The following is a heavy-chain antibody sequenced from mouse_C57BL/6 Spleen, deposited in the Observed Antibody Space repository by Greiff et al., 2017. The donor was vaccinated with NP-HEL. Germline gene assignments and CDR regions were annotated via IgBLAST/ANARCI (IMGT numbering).Heavy chain of an antibody. D-gene: IGHD2-4*01. V-gene: IGHV1-69*01. CDR1: GYTFTSYW. J-gene: IGHJ2*01. Sequence: QVQLKQPGAELVMPGASVKLSCKASGYTFTSYWMHWVKQRPGQGLEWIGEIDPSDSYTNYNQKFKGKSTLTVDKSSSTAYMQLSSLTSEDSAVYYCARRYYDYFFDYWGQGTTLTVSS. CDR2: IDPSDSYT. CDR3: ARRYYDYFFDY.